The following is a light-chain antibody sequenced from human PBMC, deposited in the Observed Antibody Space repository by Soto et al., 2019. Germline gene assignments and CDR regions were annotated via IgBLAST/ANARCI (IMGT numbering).Light chain of an antibody. CDR1: QDISSY. V-gene: IGKV1-9*01. J-gene: IGKJ5*01. Sequence: DIQLTQSPSLMSASVGDRVTITCRASQDISSYLAWYQQTPAKAPQLLIYASSTLQSGVPSRFSGSGSGTEFTLTISSLQPEDFATYYCQQLNTFPVTFGQGTRVDI. CDR2: ASS. CDR3: QQLNTFPVT.